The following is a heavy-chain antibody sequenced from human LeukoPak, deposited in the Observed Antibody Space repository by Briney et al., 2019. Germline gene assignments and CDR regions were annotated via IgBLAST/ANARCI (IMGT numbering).Heavy chain of an antibody. D-gene: IGHD2-2*01. CDR1: GGSFSGYY. CDR2: INHSGST. J-gene: IGHJ4*02. Sequence: SETLSLTCAVYGGSFSGYYWSWIRQPPGKGLEWIGEINHSGSTNYNPSLKSRVTISVDTSKNQFSLKLSSVTAADTAVYYCARTGVVPAAFDYWDQGTLVTVSS. V-gene: IGHV4-34*01. CDR3: ARTGVVPAAFDY.